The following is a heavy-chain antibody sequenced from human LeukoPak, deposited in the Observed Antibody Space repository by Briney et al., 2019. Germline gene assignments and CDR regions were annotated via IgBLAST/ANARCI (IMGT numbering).Heavy chain of an antibody. D-gene: IGHD3-10*02. J-gene: IGHJ4*02. CDR3: AKEEVFVGYFDY. Sequence: GGSLRLSCAASGFTFSSYGMHWVRQAPGKGLEWVAVISYDGSNKYYADSVKGRFTISRDNSKNTLYLQMNSLRAEDTAVYYCAKEEVFVGYFDYWGQGTLVTVSS. CDR1: GFTFSSYG. V-gene: IGHV3-30*18. CDR2: ISYDGSNK.